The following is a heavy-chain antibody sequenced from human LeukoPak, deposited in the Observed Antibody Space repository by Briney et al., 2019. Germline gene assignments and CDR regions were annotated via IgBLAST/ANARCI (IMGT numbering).Heavy chain of an antibody. V-gene: IGHV1-2*02. D-gene: IGHD6-13*01. J-gene: IGHJ6*02. CDR1: GYTFTGYY. CDR2: INPNSGGT. Sequence: ASVKVSCKASGYTFTGYYMHWVRQAPGQGLEWMGWINPNSGGTNYAQKFQGRVTMTRETSISTAYMELSRLRSDDTAVYYCARCVGSSWYGVPDYYYGMDVWGQGTTVTVSS. CDR3: ARCVGSSWYGVPDYYYGMDV.